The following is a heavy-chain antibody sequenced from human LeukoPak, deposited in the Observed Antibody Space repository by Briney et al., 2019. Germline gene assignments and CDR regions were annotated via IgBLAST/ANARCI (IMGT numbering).Heavy chain of an antibody. V-gene: IGHV4-34*01. CDR1: GGSFSGHY. CDR3: ARSPRAVAGTGAFDI. CDR2: INHSGST. Sequence: SETLSLTCAVYGGSFSGHYWSWIRQPPGKGLEWIGEINHSGSTNYNPSLKSRVTISVDTSKNQFSLKLSSVTAADTAVYYCARSPRAVAGTGAFDIWGQGTMVTVSS. D-gene: IGHD6-19*01. J-gene: IGHJ3*02.